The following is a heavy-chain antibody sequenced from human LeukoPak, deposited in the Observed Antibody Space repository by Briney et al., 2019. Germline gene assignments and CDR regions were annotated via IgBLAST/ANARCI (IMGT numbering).Heavy chain of an antibody. Sequence: PGGSLRLSCAASGFTFSDYYMSWIRQAPGRGLEWVSYISWDSSYTSYADSVKGRFTVSRDNAQKSLYLQMDSLRAEDTAVYYCAREGVRTAASNFDYWGQGTLVTVSS. CDR1: GFTFSDYY. CDR3: AREGVRTAASNFDY. V-gene: IGHV3-11*05. D-gene: IGHD6-13*01. J-gene: IGHJ4*02. CDR2: ISWDSSYT.